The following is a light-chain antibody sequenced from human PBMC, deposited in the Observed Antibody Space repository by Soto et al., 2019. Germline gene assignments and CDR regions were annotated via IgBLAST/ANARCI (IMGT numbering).Light chain of an antibody. V-gene: IGLV2-14*01. Sequence: QSALTQPASVSGSPGQSITISCTGTSSDVGGYNYVSWYQQHPGKAPKLMIYDVSNRPSGVSNRFSGSKSGNTASLTISGLQAEDEADYYCSSYTSRRTPLYVVFGGGTKLTVL. J-gene: IGLJ2*01. CDR3: SSYTSRRTPLYVV. CDR1: SSDVGGYNY. CDR2: DVS.